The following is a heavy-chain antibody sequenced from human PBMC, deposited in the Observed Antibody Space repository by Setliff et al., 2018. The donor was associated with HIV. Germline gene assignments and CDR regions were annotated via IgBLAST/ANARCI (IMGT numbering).Heavy chain of an antibody. J-gene: IGHJ4*02. V-gene: IGHV1-18*01. CDR1: GYTFTSHG. Sequence: ASVKVSCKASGYTFTSHGISWVRQAPGQGLEWMGWISAYNGNTKYAQKLQGRVTLTTDTSTTTAYMELTSLRSDDTAVYYCARDRRVAMADGTDFWGQGTLVTVSS. D-gene: IGHD6-19*01. CDR2: ISAYNGNT. CDR3: ARDRRVAMADGTDF.